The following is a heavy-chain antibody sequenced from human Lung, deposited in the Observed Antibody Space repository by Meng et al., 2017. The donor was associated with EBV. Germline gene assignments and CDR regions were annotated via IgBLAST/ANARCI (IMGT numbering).Heavy chain of an antibody. J-gene: IGHJ4*02. D-gene: IGHD6-19*01. V-gene: IGHV4-39*07. Sequence: LQESGPGLVKPSGTLSLTCAVSGGSISSSSYDWGWIRQPPGKGLEWIGSIYYSGSTYYNPSLKSRVTISVDTSKNQFSLKLSSVTAADTAVYYCARGRIAVAGPAFFDYWGQGTLVTVSS. CDR1: GGSISSSSYD. CDR2: IYYSGST. CDR3: ARGRIAVAGPAFFDY.